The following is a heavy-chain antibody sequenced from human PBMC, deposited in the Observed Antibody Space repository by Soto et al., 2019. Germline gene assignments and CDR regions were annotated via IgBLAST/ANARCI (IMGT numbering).Heavy chain of an antibody. CDR1: GYTLTSYD. V-gene: IGHV1-18*04. J-gene: IGHJ4*02. CDR2: ISAYNGNT. D-gene: IGHD3-22*01. Sequence: ASVKVSCKASGYTLTSYDISWVRQAPGQGLEWMGWISAYNGNTNYAQKLQGRVTMTTDTSTSTAYMELRSLRSDDTAVYYCAGDLNTMIVVVFDYWGQGTLVTVSS. CDR3: AGDLNTMIVVVFDY.